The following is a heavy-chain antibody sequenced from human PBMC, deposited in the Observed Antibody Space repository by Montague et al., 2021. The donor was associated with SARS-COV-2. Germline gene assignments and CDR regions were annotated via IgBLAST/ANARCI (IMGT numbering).Heavy chain of an antibody. CDR3: AKASRGYGGDFDS. V-gene: IGHV4-4*02. Sequence: SETLSLTCGVSGASVTSTNWWSWVRQPTGKGLEWIGEIYHTGNTNYSPSLKNRVSISLDKSKNQLSLRLNSVTAADTAVYYCAKASRGYGGDFDSWGQGTLVIVSS. D-gene: IGHD4-23*01. CDR2: IYHTGNT. CDR1: GASVTSTNW. J-gene: IGHJ4*02.